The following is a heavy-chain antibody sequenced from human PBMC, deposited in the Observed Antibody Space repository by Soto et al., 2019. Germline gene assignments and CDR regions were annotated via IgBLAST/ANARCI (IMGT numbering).Heavy chain of an antibody. CDR3: AREYYGLLTGYYTDY. D-gene: IGHD3-9*01. CDR2: ISGDGVTT. CDR1: GFPFSSYW. Sequence: EVQLVESGGDLVQRGGSLRLSCAASGFPFSSYWMHWVRHTPGKGLDWVARISGDGVTTYYADSVTGRFTVSRDNAKNPLSLEKRGLRAEDTAVYYCAREYYGLLTGYYTDYWGQGTLVSVSS. J-gene: IGHJ4*02. V-gene: IGHV3-74*01.